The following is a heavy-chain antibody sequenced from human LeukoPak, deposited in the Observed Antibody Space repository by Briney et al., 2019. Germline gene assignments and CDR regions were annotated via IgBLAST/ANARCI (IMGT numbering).Heavy chain of an antibody. Sequence: GGSLRLSCAASGFTFDDYGMSWVRHAPGKGLEWVSGINWNGGSTGYADSVKGRFTISRDNSKNTLYLQMNSLRAEDTAVYYCAGDSSGYPADYWGQGTLVTVSS. V-gene: IGHV3-20*04. CDR3: AGDSSGYPADY. CDR1: GFTFDDYG. CDR2: INWNGGST. J-gene: IGHJ4*02. D-gene: IGHD3-22*01.